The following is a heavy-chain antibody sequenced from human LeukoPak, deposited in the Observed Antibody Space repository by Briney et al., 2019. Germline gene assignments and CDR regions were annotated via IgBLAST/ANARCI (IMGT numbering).Heavy chain of an antibody. CDR1: GFTFSSYA. D-gene: IGHD6-19*01. V-gene: IGHV3-23*01. J-gene: IGHJ6*02. CDR3: ARGTPSSSGWLYYGMDV. CDR2: ISGSGGST. Sequence: GGSLRLSCAASGFTFSSYAMSWVRQAPGKGPEWVSAISGSGGSTYYADSVKGRFTISRDNSKNTLYLQMNSLRAEDTAVYYCARGTPSSSGWLYYGMDVWGQGTTVTVSS.